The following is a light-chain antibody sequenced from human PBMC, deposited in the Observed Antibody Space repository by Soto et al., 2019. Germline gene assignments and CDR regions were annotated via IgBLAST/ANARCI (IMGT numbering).Light chain of an antibody. CDR3: QQSYSTLHT. Sequence: DMQITQSPSSLSASMGDRGTITCRASQSISRSLNWYRQKPGKAPKLLIYAASSLQSGVPSRFSGSGSGTDFTLTISSMQPEDFANYYCQQSYSTLHTFGQGTKVDIK. CDR2: AAS. CDR1: QSISRS. J-gene: IGKJ2*01. V-gene: IGKV1-39*01.